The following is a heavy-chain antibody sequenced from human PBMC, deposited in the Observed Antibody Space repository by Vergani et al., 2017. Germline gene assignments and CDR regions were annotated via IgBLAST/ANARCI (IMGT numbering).Heavy chain of an antibody. D-gene: IGHD3-3*01. CDR3: ARGQYYDFWSGIFDY. J-gene: IGHJ4*02. Sequence: EVQLVESGGGLVQPGGSLRLSCAASGFTFSSYWMSWVRQAPGKGLEWVANIKQDGSENYYVDSVKGRVTISGDNAKNSLYLQMNSLRAEDTAVYYCARGQYYDFWSGIFDYWGQGTLVTVSS. V-gene: IGHV3-7*01. CDR2: IKQDGSEN. CDR1: GFTFSSYW.